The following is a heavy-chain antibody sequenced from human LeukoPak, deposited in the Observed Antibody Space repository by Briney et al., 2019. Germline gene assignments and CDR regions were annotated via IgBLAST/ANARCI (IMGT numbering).Heavy chain of an antibody. V-gene: IGHV4-39*07. Sequence: SETLSLTCTVSGGSISVGSYYWGWIRQPPGKGLEWIGSVYYSGSTYYNPSLKSRVTISVDTSKNQFSLKLSSVTAADTAVYYCARDYYDSSGYFADYFDYWGQGTLVTVSS. CDR2: VYYSGST. CDR1: GGSISVGSYY. D-gene: IGHD3-22*01. J-gene: IGHJ4*02. CDR3: ARDYYDSSGYFADYFDY.